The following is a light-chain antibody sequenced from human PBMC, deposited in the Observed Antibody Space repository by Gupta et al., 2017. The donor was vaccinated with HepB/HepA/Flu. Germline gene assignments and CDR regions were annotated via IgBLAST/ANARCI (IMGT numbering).Light chain of an antibody. Sequence: DIVMTQSPDSLTVSLGERATINCKSSQSIFYSYKNRNYFAWYQHKSGQPPKLLIYWASTRESGVPDRFSGSGSGTDFTLTISSLQAEDVAVYYCQQYYDIPWTFGQGTKVEI. CDR2: WAS. V-gene: IGKV4-1*01. CDR1: QSIFYSYKNRNY. J-gene: IGKJ1*01. CDR3: QQYYDIPWT.